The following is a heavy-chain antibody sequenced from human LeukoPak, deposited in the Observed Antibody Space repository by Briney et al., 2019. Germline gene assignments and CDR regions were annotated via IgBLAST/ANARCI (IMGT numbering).Heavy chain of an antibody. D-gene: IGHD6-13*01. V-gene: IGHV4-59*12. Sequence: SETLSLTCTVSGGSISSYYWSWIRQPPGKGLEWIGYIYHSGSTYYNPSLKSRVTISVDRSKNQFSLKLSSVTAADTAVYYCAREGVAARRGYWGQGTLVTVSS. CDR2: IYHSGST. CDR3: AREGVAARRGY. J-gene: IGHJ4*02. CDR1: GGSISSYY.